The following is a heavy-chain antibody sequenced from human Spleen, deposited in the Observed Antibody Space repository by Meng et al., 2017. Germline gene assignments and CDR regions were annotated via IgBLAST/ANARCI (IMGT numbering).Heavy chain of an antibody. CDR2: IYQTGST. D-gene: IGHD6-19*01. CDR3: ARDPTAVAGYFDY. CDR1: GGSFSDYY. Sequence: SETLSLTCAVYGGSFSDYYWNWIRQPPGKGLEWIGEIYQTGSTNYNPSLKSRVTISIDKSKNQFSLRLTSVTAADTALYYCARDPTAVAGYFDYWGRGTLVTVSS. V-gene: IGHV4-34*01. J-gene: IGHJ4*02.